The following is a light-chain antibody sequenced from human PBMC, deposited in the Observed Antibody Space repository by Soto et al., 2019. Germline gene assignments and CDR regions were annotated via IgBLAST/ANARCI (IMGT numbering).Light chain of an antibody. CDR3: QQYNNWPPYT. CDR1: QSVSSN. CDR2: GAS. J-gene: IGKJ2*01. Sequence: EIVMPQSPATLSVSPGERATLSCRASQSVSSNLAWYQQKPGQAPSLLIYGASTRATGIPARFSGSGSGTEFTLAISSLQSEDFAVYYCQQYNNWPPYTFGQGTKLEIK. V-gene: IGKV3-15*01.